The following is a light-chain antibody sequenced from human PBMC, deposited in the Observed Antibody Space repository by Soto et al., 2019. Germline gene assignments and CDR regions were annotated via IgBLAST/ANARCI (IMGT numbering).Light chain of an antibody. J-gene: IGKJ2*01. CDR1: QSVSSSY. Sequence: EIVLTQSPGTLSLSPGERATLSCRASQSVSSSYLAWYQHKPGQAPRLLIYGASSSATGIPDRFSGSGSGTDFTLTISRLEPEDFAVYYCQQYGSSPQTFGQGTKLEIK. CDR3: QQYGSSPQT. CDR2: GAS. V-gene: IGKV3-20*01.